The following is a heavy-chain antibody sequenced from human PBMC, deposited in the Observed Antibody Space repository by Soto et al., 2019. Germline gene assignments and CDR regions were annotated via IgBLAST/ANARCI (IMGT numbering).Heavy chain of an antibody. Sequence: GGSLRLSCAASGFTFSSYSMNWVRQAPGKGLEWVSSISSSSSYIYYADSVKGRFTISRDNAKNSLYLQMNSLRAEDTAVYYCARDLSEQLRGDFDYWRQRTLVTVSS. CDR1: GFTFSSYS. D-gene: IGHD6-13*01. J-gene: IGHJ4*02. V-gene: IGHV3-21*01. CDR3: ARDLSEQLRGDFDY. CDR2: ISSSSSYI.